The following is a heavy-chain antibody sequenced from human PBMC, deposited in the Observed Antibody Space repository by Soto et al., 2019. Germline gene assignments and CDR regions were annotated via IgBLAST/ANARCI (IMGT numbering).Heavy chain of an antibody. CDR2: INPNSGGT. CDR3: ARHHVTMVRGVIINPPMIDP. CDR1: GYTFTGYY. D-gene: IGHD3-10*01. J-gene: IGHJ5*02. V-gene: IGHV1-2*02. Sequence: QVQLVQSGAEVKMPGASVKVSCKASGYTFTGYYMHWVRQAPGQGLEWLGWINPNSGGTNYAQQFQGRVTMTRNTSTSSAYMELSRLRSDDTAVYFCARHHVTMVRGVIINPPMIDPWGQGTLVTVSS.